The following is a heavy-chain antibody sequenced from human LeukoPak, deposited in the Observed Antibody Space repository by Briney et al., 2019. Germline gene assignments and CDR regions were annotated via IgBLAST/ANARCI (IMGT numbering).Heavy chain of an antibody. J-gene: IGHJ1*01. CDR2: ISAYNGNT. CDR1: GYTFTSYG. V-gene: IGHV1-18*01. D-gene: IGHD3-10*01. CDR3: ARVPLSDASGRYYSH. Sequence: ASVKVSCKASGYTFTSYGISWVRQAPGQGLERMGWISAYNGNTNYAQKLQGRVALTRDTSASTAYMELNSLSSEDTAVYYCARVPLSDASGRYYSHWGQGTLVTVSS.